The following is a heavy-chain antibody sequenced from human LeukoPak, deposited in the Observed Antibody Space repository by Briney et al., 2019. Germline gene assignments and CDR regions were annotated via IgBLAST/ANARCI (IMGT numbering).Heavy chain of an antibody. J-gene: IGHJ6*02. CDR3: ARAAMITGTRYHYYGMDV. V-gene: IGHV3-30*03. CDR2: ISADGRNK. CDR1: EFTFSSYD. D-gene: IGHD1-7*01. Sequence: PGGSLRLSCAASEFTFSSYDMDWVRQAPGKGLEWVAVISADGRNKYYADSVKGRFTISRDNSKSTLDLQMNSLRAEDTAVYYCARAAMITGTRYHYYGMDVWGQGTTVTVSS.